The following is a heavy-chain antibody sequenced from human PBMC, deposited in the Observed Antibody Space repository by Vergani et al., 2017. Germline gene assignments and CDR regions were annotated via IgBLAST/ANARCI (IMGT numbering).Heavy chain of an antibody. CDR3: ARVAPSNSEVTPTAFDV. J-gene: IGHJ3*01. D-gene: IGHD1-1*01. CDR2: ILPYTGHT. V-gene: IGHV1-69*06. CDR1: GGTFRTYA. Sequence: QVQLVQSGAEVKKPGSSVKVSCKASGGTFRTYAIIWVRQAPGQGLEWMGGILPYTGHTIYAQKFQDRVTMTADTSTNTAYMELRSLRSDDTAVYFCARVAPSNSEVTPTAFDVWGQGTMVTVSS.